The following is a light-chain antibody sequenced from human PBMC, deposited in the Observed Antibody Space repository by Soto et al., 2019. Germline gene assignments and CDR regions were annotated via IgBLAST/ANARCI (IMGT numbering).Light chain of an antibody. CDR3: QSYDSSTPVV. J-gene: IGLJ2*01. Sequence: NFMLIQPHSVSESPGKTVTISCTRSSGSIASNYVQWYQQRPGSAPTTVIYEDNQRPSGVPDRFSGSIDSSSNSASLTISGLKTEDEADYYCQSYDSSTPVVFGGGTKLTVL. CDR2: EDN. CDR1: SGSIASNY. V-gene: IGLV6-57*04.